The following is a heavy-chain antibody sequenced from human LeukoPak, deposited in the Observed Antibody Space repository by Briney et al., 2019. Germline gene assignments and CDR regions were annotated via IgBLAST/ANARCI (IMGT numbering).Heavy chain of an antibody. V-gene: IGHV3-7*05. CDR1: GFSFSNYW. D-gene: IGHD6-19*01. CDR3: ARDSSGWHPLDY. J-gene: IGHJ4*02. Sequence: PGGSLRLSRAASGFSFSNYWMSWVRQAPGKGLEWVANIKEDGSEKYYVASVKGRFTISRDNARNSLYLQMNSLRAEDTAVYYCARDSSGWHPLDYWGQGTLVTVSS. CDR2: IKEDGSEK.